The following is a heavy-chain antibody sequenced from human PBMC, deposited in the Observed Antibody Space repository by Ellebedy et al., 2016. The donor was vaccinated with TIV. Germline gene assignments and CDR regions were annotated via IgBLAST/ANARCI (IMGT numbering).Heavy chain of an antibody. CDR1: GFTFSSYA. V-gene: IGHV3-21*01. Sequence: GESLKISCAASGFTFSSYAMNWVRQAPGKGLEWVSSINDISSHIYYADSLRGRFTISRDNAKNSLFLQMDNLRADDTAVYYCARDPLGNYGDYVDYWGQGTLVTVSS. J-gene: IGHJ4*02. CDR2: INDISSHI. D-gene: IGHD4-17*01. CDR3: ARDPLGNYGDYVDY.